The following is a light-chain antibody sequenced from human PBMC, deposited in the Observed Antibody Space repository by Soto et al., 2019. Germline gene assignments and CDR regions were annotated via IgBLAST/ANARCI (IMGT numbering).Light chain of an antibody. CDR2: EVT. CDR1: SNDVGIYNY. V-gene: IGLV2-14*01. CDR3: SSYTISSTWV. Sequence: QSALTQPASVSGSPGQSITISCTGTSNDVGIYNYVSWYQQHPGKAPKLIIYEVTNRPSGVSDRFSGSKSDNTASLTISGLQAVDEADYYCSSYTISSTWVFGGGTKLTVL. J-gene: IGLJ3*02.